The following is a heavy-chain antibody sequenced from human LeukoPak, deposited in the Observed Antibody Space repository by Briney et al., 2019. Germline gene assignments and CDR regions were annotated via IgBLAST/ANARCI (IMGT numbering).Heavy chain of an antibody. J-gene: IGHJ4*02. Sequence: GGSLRLSCAASGFTFSSYAMTWVRQAPGKGLEWVSVIGGSGGRAYYADSVKGRFTISRDNTKNTLYLQMNSLRAEDTAVYYCTREVSGSLYFDYWGQGALVAVSS. CDR2: IGGSGGRA. CDR1: GFTFSSYA. V-gene: IGHV3-23*01. D-gene: IGHD1-26*01. CDR3: TREVSGSLYFDY.